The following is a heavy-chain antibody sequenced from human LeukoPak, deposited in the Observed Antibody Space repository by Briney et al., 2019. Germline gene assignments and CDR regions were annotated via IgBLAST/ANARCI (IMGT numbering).Heavy chain of an antibody. CDR1: GGSITDYY. V-gene: IGHV4-59*01. J-gene: IGHJ3*02. Sequence: SETLSLTCTVSGGSITDYYGNWIRHPPGEGLEWIGYSDHSGSTNHNRSLKSRVTISVDTYKNQISLKMSSVTDADTAVYHCVRNRAFDIWGQGTMVTVSS. CDR3: VRNRAFDI. CDR2: SDHSGST.